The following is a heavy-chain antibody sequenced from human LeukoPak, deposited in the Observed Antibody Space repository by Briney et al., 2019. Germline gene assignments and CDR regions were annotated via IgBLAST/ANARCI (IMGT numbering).Heavy chain of an antibody. CDR3: ARSVGGHFDY. J-gene: IGHJ4*02. CDR1: GFTVSSNY. CDR2: IYSGGST. Sequence: GGSLRLSCAASGFTVSSNYMSWVRQAPGKGLECVSVIYSGGSTYYADSVKGRFTISRDNAKNSLSLQMNSLRDEDTAVYYCARSVGGHFDYWGQGMLVTVSS. V-gene: IGHV3-66*01. D-gene: IGHD3-16*01.